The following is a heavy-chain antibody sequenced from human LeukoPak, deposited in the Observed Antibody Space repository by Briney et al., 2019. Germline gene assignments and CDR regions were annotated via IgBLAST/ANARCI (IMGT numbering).Heavy chain of an antibody. CDR1: GFTLSSYS. Sequence: GGSLRLSCAASGFTLSSYSMNWVRQAPGKGVEWVSSITNSVNYMYYADSVKGRFTISRDNAKNSLYLQMDSLRAEDTALYYCARDRGYCSGGTCYPVYFDYWGQGTLVTVSS. CDR2: ITNSVNYM. J-gene: IGHJ4*02. CDR3: ARDRGYCSGGTCYPVYFDY. V-gene: IGHV3-21*01. D-gene: IGHD2-15*01.